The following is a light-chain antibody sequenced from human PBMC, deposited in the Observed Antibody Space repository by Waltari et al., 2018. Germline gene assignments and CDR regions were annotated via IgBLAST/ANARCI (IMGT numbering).Light chain of an antibody. CDR1: QSISSW. CDR2: TAS. CDR3: QQYNSYWT. Sequence: DIQMTQSPSTLSASVGDRVTITCRASQSISSWLAWYQQKPGKAPKLLIYTASSLESGVASRFSGSVAGTEFTLTISSLQPDDFATYYCQQYNSYWTFGQGTKVEIK. J-gene: IGKJ1*01. V-gene: IGKV1-5*03.